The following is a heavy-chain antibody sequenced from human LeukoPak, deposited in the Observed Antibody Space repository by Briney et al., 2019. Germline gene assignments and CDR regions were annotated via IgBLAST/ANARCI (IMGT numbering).Heavy chain of an antibody. CDR3: ARASRPMR. CDR2: IYYSGST. D-gene: IGHD2-2*01. CDR1: GGSISSSSYY. V-gene: IGHV4-39*07. J-gene: IGHJ4*02. Sequence: SETLSLTCTVSGGSISSSSYYWGWIRQPPGKGLEWIGSIYYSGSTYYNPSLKSRVTISVDTSKNQFSLKLSSVTAADTAVYYCARASRPMRWGQGTLVTVSS.